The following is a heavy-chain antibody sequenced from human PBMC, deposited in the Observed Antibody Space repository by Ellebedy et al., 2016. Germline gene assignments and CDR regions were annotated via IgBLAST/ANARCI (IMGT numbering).Heavy chain of an antibody. J-gene: IGHJ4*02. D-gene: IGHD2-21*02. Sequence: SETLSLXXSVSGASINGSHYYWNWIRQRPGKALEWIGYIFPSGTTHYNPSLVSRVSIFLDLSKNHFSLTLGSVTDSDTAEYFCARAPLSPALRYFDTWGPGALVTVSS. CDR1: GASINGSHYY. V-gene: IGHV4-31*03. CDR2: IFPSGTT. CDR3: ARAPLSPALRYFDT.